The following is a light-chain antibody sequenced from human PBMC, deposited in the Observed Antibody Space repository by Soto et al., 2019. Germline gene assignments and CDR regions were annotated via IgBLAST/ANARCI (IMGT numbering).Light chain of an antibody. CDR1: QSISTY. V-gene: IGKV1-39*01. J-gene: IGKJ5*01. Sequence: DIQMTQAPACLSASVGGRVTITFRASQSISTYLNWYQQKPGKAPKLLIYAASSLQSGVPSRFSGSGSGTDFTLTISSLRPEDFATYYCQQSYSSLSTTFGQGTRLAT. CDR3: QQSYSSLSTT. CDR2: AAS.